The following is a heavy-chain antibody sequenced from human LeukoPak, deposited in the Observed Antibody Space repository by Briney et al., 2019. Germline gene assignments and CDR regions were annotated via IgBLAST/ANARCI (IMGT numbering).Heavy chain of an antibody. V-gene: IGHV3-33*06. CDR2: IWYDGSNK. Sequence: GRSLRLSCAASGFTFSSYGMHWVRQAPGKGLEWVAVIWYDGSNKYYADSVKGRFTISRDNSRNTLYLQMNSLRAEDTAVYYCAKGGMDFWTTYAWFSYFDYWGQGTLVTVSS. J-gene: IGHJ4*02. CDR3: AKGGMDFWTTYAWFSYFDY. CDR1: GFTFSSYG. D-gene: IGHD3/OR15-3a*01.